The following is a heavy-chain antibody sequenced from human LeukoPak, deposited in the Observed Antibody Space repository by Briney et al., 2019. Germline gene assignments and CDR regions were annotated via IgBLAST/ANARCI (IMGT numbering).Heavy chain of an antibody. CDR3: ARSGKTYYYGSGSYYNVVYFDY. V-gene: IGHV4-34*01. J-gene: IGHJ4*02. D-gene: IGHD3-10*01. CDR2: INHSGST. Sequence: PSETLSLTCAVYGGSFSGYYWSWIRQPPGKGLEWIGEINHSGSTNYNPSLKSRVTISVDTSKNQFSLKLSSVTAADTAVYYCARSGKTYYYGSGSYYNVVYFDYWGQGTLVTVSS. CDR1: GGSFSGYY.